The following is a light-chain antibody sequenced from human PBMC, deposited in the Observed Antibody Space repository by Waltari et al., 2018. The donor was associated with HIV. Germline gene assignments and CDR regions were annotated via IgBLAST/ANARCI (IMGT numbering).Light chain of an antibody. Sequence: AIQLTKSPSPLFASVEDRVPFTCRASQSIRTALRWYQQKPGKAPKLLIFDASTLQSGVPSRFSGSGSGTEFTLTISSVQPEDFATYFCQQNNHHPSTFGQGTQVEIK. CDR1: QSIRTA. V-gene: IGKV1D-13*01. CDR2: DAS. J-gene: IGKJ5*01. CDR3: QQNNHHPST.